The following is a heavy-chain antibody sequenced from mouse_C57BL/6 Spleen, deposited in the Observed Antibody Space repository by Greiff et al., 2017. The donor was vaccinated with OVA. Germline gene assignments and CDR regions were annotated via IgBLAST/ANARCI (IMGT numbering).Heavy chain of an antibody. CDR1: GFTFSNYW. CDR2: IRLKSDNYAT. Sequence: EVKVEESGGGLVQPGGSMKLSCVASGFTFSNYWMNWVRQSPEKGLEWVAQIRLKSDNYATHYAESVKGRFTISRDDSKSSVYLQMNNLRAEDTGIYYCTEVLGYWYFDVWGTGTTVTVSS. D-gene: IGHD2-14*01. CDR3: TEVLGYWYFDV. V-gene: IGHV6-3*01. J-gene: IGHJ1*03.